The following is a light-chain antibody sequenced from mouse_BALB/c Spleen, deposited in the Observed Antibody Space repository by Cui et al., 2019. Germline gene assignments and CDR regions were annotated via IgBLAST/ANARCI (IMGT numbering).Light chain of an antibody. Sequence: QIVLTQSPALMSASPGEKVTMTCSASSSVSYMYWYQQKPRSSPKPWIYLTSNLAYGVPARFSGSGSGNSYSLTISSMEAEDAATYYCQQWSSNPPTFGGGTKLEIK. V-gene: IGKV4-68*01. CDR3: QQWSSNPPT. J-gene: IGKJ2*01. CDR1: SSVSY. CDR2: LTS.